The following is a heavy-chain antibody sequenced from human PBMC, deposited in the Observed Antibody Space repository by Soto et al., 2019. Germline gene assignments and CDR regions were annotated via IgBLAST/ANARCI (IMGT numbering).Heavy chain of an antibody. CDR3: AKDAVPYNGKWDWFAP. D-gene: IGHD1-20*01. V-gene: IGHV3-23*01. J-gene: IGHJ5*02. CDR1: GFTFSNYA. Sequence: ELQLLESGGALVQPGGSLRLSCAASGFTFSNYAMSWVRQAPGKGLEWVSSIGGTGSDTYYADSVRGRFTISRDNSKNCLYLHLNSLRTEDTAMYFCAKDAVPYNGKWDWFAPWGQGTLVIVSS. CDR2: IGGTGSDT.